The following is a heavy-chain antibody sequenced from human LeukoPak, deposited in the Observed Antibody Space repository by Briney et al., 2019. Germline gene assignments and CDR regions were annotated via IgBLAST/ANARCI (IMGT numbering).Heavy chain of an antibody. Sequence: ASVKVSCKASGYTFTSYYIHWVRQAPGQGLGWVGIINLSGGNTNYARKFQGRVTMTRDTSTSTVYMELSSLRSEDTAMYYCAREEDGGYFDYWGQGTVVTVSS. J-gene: IGHJ4*02. CDR3: AREEDGGYFDY. CDR2: INLSGGNT. CDR1: GYTFTSYY. V-gene: IGHV1-46*01. D-gene: IGHD2-15*01.